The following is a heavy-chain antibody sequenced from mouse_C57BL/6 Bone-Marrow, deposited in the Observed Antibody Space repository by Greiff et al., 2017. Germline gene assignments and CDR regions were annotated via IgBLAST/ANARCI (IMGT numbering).Heavy chain of an antibody. J-gene: IGHJ4*01. CDR1: GYSFTGYF. CDR2: INPYNGDT. D-gene: IGHD3-2*02. V-gene: IGHV1-20*01. Sequence: EVKLEESGPELVKPGDSVKISCKASGYSFTGYFMNWVMQSHGKSLEWIGRINPYNGDTFYNQKFKGKDTLTVDKSSSTAHMELRSLTSEDSAVYYCASTAQASYYAMDYWGQGTSVTVSS. CDR3: ASTAQASYYAMDY.